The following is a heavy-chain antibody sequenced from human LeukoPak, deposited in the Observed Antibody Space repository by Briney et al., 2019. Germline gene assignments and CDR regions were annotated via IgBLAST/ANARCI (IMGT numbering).Heavy chain of an antibody. D-gene: IGHD3-3*01. CDR2: IYTSGST. V-gene: IGHV4-4*07. Sequence: SETLSLTCTVSGGSISSYYWSWIRQPPGKGLEWSGRIYTSGSTNYNPSLKSRVTMSVDTSKNQFSLKLSSVTAADTAVYYCARSEGYDFWSGHRDWGQGTLVTVSS. J-gene: IGHJ4*02. CDR3: ARSEGYDFWSGHRD. CDR1: GGSISSYY.